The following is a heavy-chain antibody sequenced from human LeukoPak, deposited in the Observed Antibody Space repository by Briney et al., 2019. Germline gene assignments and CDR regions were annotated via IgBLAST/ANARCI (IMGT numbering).Heavy chain of an antibody. CDR3: ARGVLDYGDYNWFDP. D-gene: IGHD4-17*01. J-gene: IGHJ5*02. CDR1: GGTFSSYA. Sequence: ASVKVSCKASGGTFSSYAISWVRQAPRQGLEWMGRIIPILGIANYAQKFQGRVTITADKSTSTAYMELSSLRSEDTAVYYCARGVLDYGDYNWFDPWGQGTLVTVSS. CDR2: IIPILGIA. V-gene: IGHV1-69*04.